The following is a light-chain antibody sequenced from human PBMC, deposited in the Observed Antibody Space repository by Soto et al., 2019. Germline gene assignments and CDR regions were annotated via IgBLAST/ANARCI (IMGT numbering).Light chain of an antibody. J-gene: IGKJ3*01. V-gene: IGKV1-8*01. CDR1: QGISSY. CDR3: QQLFMYPPT. Sequence: AIRMTQSPSSLSASTGDRVTITCRASQGISSYLAWYQQKPGKAPKLLIYGASTLQSGVPSRFSGSGSGTDFTLTVSSLQPEDLATYYCQQLFMYPPTFGPGTKVDIK. CDR2: GAS.